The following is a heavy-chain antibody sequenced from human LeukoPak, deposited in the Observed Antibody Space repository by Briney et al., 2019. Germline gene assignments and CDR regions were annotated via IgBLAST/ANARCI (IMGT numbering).Heavy chain of an antibody. CDR2: INPNRGCT. Sequence: ASVKVSCKASGYTFTGYYMHWVRQAPGQGLEWMGWINPNRGCTNCAQKFQGRVTMTRDTSISTAYMELSRLRSDDTAVYYCARGFPGYCSSTSCYPPYYYYYMDVWGKGTTVTVSS. CDR3: ARGFPGYCSSTSCYPPYYYYYMDV. V-gene: IGHV1-2*02. D-gene: IGHD2-2*01. J-gene: IGHJ6*03. CDR1: GYTFTGYY.